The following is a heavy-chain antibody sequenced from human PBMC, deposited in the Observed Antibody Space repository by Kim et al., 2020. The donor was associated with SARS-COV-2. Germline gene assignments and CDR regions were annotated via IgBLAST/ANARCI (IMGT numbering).Heavy chain of an antibody. V-gene: IGHV3-23*01. CDR2: GRT. CDR3: AKSSSHAFDY. Sequence: GRTYSAGPVKGRFTISRDNSNNTLYLQMNSLRAEDTAVYYCAKSSSHAFDYWGQGTLVTVAS. D-gene: IGHD6-13*01. J-gene: IGHJ4*02.